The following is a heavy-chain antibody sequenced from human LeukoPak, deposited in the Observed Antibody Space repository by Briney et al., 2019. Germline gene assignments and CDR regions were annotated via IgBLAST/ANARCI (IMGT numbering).Heavy chain of an antibody. CDR3: ARQGPGGYCSSTSCYHDAFDI. V-gene: IGHV5-51*01. D-gene: IGHD2-2*01. J-gene: IGHJ3*02. CDR1: GYSFTCYW. CDR2: IYPGDSDT. Sequence: GESLKISCKGSGYSFTCYWIGWVRQMPGKGLEWMGIIYPGDSDTRYSPSFQGQVTISADKSISTAYLQWSSLKASDTAMYYCARQGPGGYCSSTSCYHDAFDIWGQGTMVTVSS.